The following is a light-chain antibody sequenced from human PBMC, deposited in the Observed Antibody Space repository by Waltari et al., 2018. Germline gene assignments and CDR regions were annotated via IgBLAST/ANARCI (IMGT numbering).Light chain of an antibody. Sequence: QSALTQPASVSGSPGQSITISCTGTSSDVGGYKFVSWYQQHPGKAPKLMFYEVRNRPSGVSNRCSGSKAGNAASLTISGLQAEDEADYYCISYTSSTTWVFGGGTSLTVL. CDR3: ISYTSSTTWV. CDR1: SSDVGGYKF. J-gene: IGLJ3*02. V-gene: IGLV2-14*01. CDR2: EVR.